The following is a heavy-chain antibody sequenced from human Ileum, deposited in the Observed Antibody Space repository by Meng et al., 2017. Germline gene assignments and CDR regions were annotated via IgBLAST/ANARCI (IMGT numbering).Heavy chain of an antibody. V-gene: IGHV3-30*01. J-gene: IGHJ4*02. CDR1: GFTFSSYA. CDR3: AALPYCSFADCYHGDFDY. D-gene: IGHD2-15*01. CDR2: MSYDETRR. Sequence: GESLKISCAASGFTFSSYAMHWVRQAPGQGLEWVAVMSYDETRRHYADSVRGRFTISRDNSKNTLYLQMNSLRPEDTAVYYCAALPYCSFADCYHGDFDYWGQGTLVTVSS.